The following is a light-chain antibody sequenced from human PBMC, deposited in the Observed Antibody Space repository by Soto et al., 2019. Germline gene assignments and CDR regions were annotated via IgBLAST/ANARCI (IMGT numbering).Light chain of an antibody. CDR2: DIS. CDR1: QSVSSSY. J-gene: IGKJ5*01. CDR3: QQYNNWPPIT. Sequence: EIVLTQSPGTLSLSPGERATLSCRASQSVSSSYLAWYQQKPGQAPRLLIYDISTRAAAIPARFSGSGSGTEFTLTISSLQSEDFAVYYCQQYNNWPPITFGQGTRLEIK. V-gene: IGKV3D-15*01.